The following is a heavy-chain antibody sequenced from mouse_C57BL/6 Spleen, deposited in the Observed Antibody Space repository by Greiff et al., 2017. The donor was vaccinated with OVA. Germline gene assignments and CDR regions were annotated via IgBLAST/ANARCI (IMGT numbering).Heavy chain of an antibody. CDR3: ARESSQARDAMDY. J-gene: IGHJ4*01. V-gene: IGHV1-54*01. D-gene: IGHD3-2*02. Sequence: QVQLQQSGAELVRPGTSVKVSCKASGYAFTNYLIEWVKQRPGQGLEWIGVINTGSGGTNYNEKFKGKATLTSDKSSSTAYMQLSSLTSEDSSVYFCARESSQARDAMDYWGQGTSVTVSS. CDR1: GYAFTNYL. CDR2: INTGSGGT.